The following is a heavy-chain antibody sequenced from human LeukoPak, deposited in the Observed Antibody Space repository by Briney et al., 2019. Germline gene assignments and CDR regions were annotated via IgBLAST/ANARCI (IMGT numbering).Heavy chain of an antibody. J-gene: IGHJ4*02. CDR1: GFTLSYW. Sequence: GGSLRLSCAASGFTLSYWMSWVRQAPGKGLEWVANIKYDGSEKDYVDSVKGRFTISRDNAKNSLYLQMNSLRAEDTAVYYCARDRCSSTGCSFDYWGQGTLVTVSS. CDR2: IKYDGSEK. V-gene: IGHV3-7*01. CDR3: ARDRCSSTGCSFDY. D-gene: IGHD2-2*01.